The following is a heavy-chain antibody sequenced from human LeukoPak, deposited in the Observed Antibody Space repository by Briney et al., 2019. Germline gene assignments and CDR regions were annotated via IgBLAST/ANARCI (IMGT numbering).Heavy chain of an antibody. D-gene: IGHD1-7*01. CDR1: GGSISSYY. Sequence: SETLSLTCTVSGGSISSYYWSWIRQPAGKGLEWIGRIYTSGSTNYNPSLRGRVTISVDTSKNHFSVKLTSVTTADTAVYYCARLYGNFQNYYDYWGQGTLVTVSS. CDR3: ARLYGNFQNYYDY. V-gene: IGHV4-4*07. J-gene: IGHJ4*02. CDR2: IYTSGST.